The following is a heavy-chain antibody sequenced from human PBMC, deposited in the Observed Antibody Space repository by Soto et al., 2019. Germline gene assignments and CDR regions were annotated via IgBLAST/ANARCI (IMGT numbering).Heavy chain of an antibody. CDR2: INHSGST. J-gene: IGHJ6*02. V-gene: IGHV4-34*01. CDR1: GGSFSGYY. D-gene: IGHD1-26*01. Sequence: PSETLSLTCAVYGGSFSGYYWSWIRQPPGKGLEWIGEINHSGSTNYNPSLKSRVTISVDTSKNQFSLKLSSVTAADTAVYYCGRGPLGGSTNGMDVWGQGTTVTVSS. CDR3: GRGPLGGSTNGMDV.